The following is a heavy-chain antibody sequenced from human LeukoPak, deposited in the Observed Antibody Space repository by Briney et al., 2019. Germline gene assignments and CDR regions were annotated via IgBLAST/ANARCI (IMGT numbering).Heavy chain of an antibody. CDR1: GCAFSDED. Sequence: ICSSAGSGCAFSDEDVEWVNKASGKGLDWVARIRNKANTYTTEYAASVKGRFTISRDESKNSLYLQMNSLKTEDTAVYFCARAGVGTRYFDLWGRGTLVTVSS. CDR3: ARAGVGTRYFDL. CDR2: IRNKANTYTT. J-gene: IGHJ2*01. V-gene: IGHV3-72*01. D-gene: IGHD6-13*01.